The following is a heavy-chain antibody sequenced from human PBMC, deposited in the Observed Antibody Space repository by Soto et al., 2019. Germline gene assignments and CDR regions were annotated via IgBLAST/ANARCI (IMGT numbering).Heavy chain of an antibody. CDR2: INHSGST. J-gene: IGHJ5*02. CDR3: ATQSYGSGNFDP. V-gene: IGHV4-34*01. D-gene: IGHD3-10*01. CDR1: GGSFSGYY. Sequence: SETLSLTCAVYGGSFSGYYWTWIRQPPGTGLEWIGEINHSGSTNYNPSLKSRVTISVDTSKNQFSLKLTSVTAADTAVYYCATQSYGSGNFDPWGQGTLVT.